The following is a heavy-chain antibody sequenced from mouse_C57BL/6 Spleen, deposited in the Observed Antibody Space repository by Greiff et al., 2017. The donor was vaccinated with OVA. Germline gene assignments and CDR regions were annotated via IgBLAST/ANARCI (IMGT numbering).Heavy chain of an antibody. CDR2: IDPETGGT. CDR1: GYTFTDYE. J-gene: IGHJ1*03. CDR3: TREDLTTVVATEYFDV. Sequence: QVQLKQSGAELVRPGASVTLSCKASGYTFTDYEMHWVKQTPVHGLEWIGAIDPETGGTAYNQKFKGKAILTADKSSSTAYMELRSLTSEDSAVYYCTREDLTTVVATEYFDVWGTGTTVTVSS. D-gene: IGHD1-1*01. V-gene: IGHV1-15*01.